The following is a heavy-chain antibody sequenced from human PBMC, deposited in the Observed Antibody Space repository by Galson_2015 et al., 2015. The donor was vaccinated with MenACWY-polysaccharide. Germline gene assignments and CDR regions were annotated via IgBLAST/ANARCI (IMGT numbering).Heavy chain of an antibody. CDR1: GYTFTDYF. CDR2: VYPRAGTT. V-gene: IGHV1-46*01. CDR3: AREKGGTFCFDD. J-gene: IGHJ4*02. D-gene: IGHD3-16*01. Sequence: SVKVSCKASGYTFTDYFVHWVRQAPGKGLENMGAVYPRAGTTNHAQNFRGRVTMTSDTSTTTVYMDLFSLTSDDTAIYYCAREKGGTFCFDDWGQGALVTVSS.